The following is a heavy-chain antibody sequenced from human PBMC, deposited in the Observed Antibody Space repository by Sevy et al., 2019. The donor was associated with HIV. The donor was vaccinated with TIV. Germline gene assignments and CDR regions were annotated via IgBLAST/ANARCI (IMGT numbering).Heavy chain of an antibody. CDR2: IYTSGST. V-gene: IGHV4-4*07. CDR3: ARGPVGIVVVPAAIHIGRRWFDP. Sequence: SETLSLTCTVSGGSISSYYWSWIRQPAGKGLEWIGRIYTSGSTNYNPSLKSRVTMSVDTSKNQFSLKLSSVNAAGTAVYYCARGPVGIVVVPAAIHIGRRWFDPWGQGTLVTVSS. CDR1: GGSISSYY. J-gene: IGHJ5*02. D-gene: IGHD2-2*03.